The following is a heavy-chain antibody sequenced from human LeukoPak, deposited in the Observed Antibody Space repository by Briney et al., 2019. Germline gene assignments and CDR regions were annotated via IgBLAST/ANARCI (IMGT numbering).Heavy chain of an antibody. CDR1: GFNFNNYA. CDR2: ISTNGGTT. CDR3: ARGSDYDILTAYVQ. J-gene: IGHJ4*02. V-gene: IGHV3-64*01. Sequence: GALRLSCAASGFNFNNYAMHWVRQAPGKGLEFVSAISTNGGTTYHAKSVKGSFTISRDNTKNTLFLQMDSLRPEDMAVYYCARGSDYDILTAYVQWGQGALVTVSS. D-gene: IGHD3-9*01.